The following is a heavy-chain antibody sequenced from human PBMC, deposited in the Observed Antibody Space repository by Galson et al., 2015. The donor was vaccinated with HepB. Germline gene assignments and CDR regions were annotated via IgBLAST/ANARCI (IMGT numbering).Heavy chain of an antibody. V-gene: IGHV3-74*01. CDR3: AREGDSGSFDP. CDR2: INNDGSGT. D-gene: IGHD1-26*01. CDR1: GFTFSSYW. J-gene: IGHJ5*02. Sequence: SLRLSCAASGFTFSSYWMHWLRQAPGKGLLWVSRINNDGSGTTYADSVKGRFTISRDHAKNTVYLQMNSLRAEDTAVYYCAREGDSGSFDPWGQGTLVTVSS.